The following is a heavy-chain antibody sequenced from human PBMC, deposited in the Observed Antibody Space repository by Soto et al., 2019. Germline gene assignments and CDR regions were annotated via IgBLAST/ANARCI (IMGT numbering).Heavy chain of an antibody. J-gene: IGHJ4*02. Sequence: PGGSLRLSCAASGFTFSDYAMHWVRQAPGKGLEWVAVISSDGGDKNYADSVKGRFTISRDNSKNTLNLQLNSLRAEDTAVYYCAKDFTVGAADYYFDYWGQGTLVAVSS. CDR2: ISSDGGDK. V-gene: IGHV3-30*18. CDR1: GFTFSDYA. CDR3: AKDFTVGAADYYFDY. D-gene: IGHD1-26*01.